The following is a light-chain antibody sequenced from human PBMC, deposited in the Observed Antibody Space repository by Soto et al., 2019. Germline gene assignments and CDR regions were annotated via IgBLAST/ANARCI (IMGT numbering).Light chain of an antibody. CDR1: QSISTW. Sequence: DSQSISTWLAWYQQEPGKAPKLLIHKASSLRWGAPSWCSGSGSGTDFTLTISSLHPDDFPTHNRHQYNSYSPTFCQGTKVDI. J-gene: IGKJ1*01. CDR2: KAS. CDR3: HQYNSYSPT. V-gene: IGKV1-5*03.